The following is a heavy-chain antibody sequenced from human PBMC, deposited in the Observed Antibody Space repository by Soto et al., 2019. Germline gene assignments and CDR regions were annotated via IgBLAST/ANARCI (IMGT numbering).Heavy chain of an antibody. CDR1: GFTLSTHA. CDR2: IDSGGRT. V-gene: IGHV3-23*01. CDR3: AKEGYVSGFL. J-gene: IGHJ4*02. Sequence: GGSLRLSCAVSGFTLSTHASIWVRQGPGKGLEWVSGIDSGGRTFHADSVKGRFTISRDNSKNALYLQMNSLRADDTAVYHCAKEGYVSGFLWGQGTLVTVSS. D-gene: IGHD3-10*01.